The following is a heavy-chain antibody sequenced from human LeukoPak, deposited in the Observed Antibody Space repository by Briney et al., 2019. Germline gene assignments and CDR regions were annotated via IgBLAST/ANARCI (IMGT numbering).Heavy chain of an antibody. J-gene: IGHJ3*01. Sequence: SETLSLTCTVSGGSISSGSYYWSWIRQPAGKGLEWIGRIYTSGSTNYNPSLKSRVTISVDTSKNQFSLTLSSVTAADTAVYYCARETEKQWQYWGQGTLVTVSS. CDR3: ARETEKQWQY. CDR2: IYTSGST. CDR1: GGSISSGSYY. V-gene: IGHV4-61*02. D-gene: IGHD6-19*01.